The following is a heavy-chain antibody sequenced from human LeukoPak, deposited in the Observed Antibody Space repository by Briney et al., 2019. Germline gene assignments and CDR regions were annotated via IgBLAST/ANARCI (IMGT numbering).Heavy chain of an antibody. CDR2: ISGSGGST. CDR3: AKPRLKSGYYLFDY. Sequence: GGTLRLSCAASGFTFSSYAMSWVRQAPGKGLEWVSAISGSGGSTYYADSVKGRFTISRDNSKNTLYLQMNSLRAEDTAVYYCAKPRLKSGYYLFDYWGQGTLVTVSS. J-gene: IGHJ4*02. CDR1: GFTFSSYA. V-gene: IGHV3-23*01. D-gene: IGHD3-22*01.